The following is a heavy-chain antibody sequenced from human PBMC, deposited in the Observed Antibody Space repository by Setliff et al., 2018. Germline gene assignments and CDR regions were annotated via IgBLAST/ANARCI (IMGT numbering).Heavy chain of an antibody. CDR2: IYSSGST. CDR1: GGSISSSY. J-gene: IGHJ4*02. D-gene: IGHD1-26*01. Sequence: SETLSLTCTVSGGSISSSYRSWIRQPPGKGLEWIGYIYSSGSTNNNPSLTSRATISVDTSKNQFSLTLRSVTAADTAVYYCARSGNYRFDYWGQGTLVTVSS. V-gene: IGHV4-59*01. CDR3: ARSGNYRFDY.